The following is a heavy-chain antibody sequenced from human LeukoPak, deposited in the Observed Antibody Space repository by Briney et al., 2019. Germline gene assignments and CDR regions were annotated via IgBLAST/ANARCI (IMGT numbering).Heavy chain of an antibody. D-gene: IGHD3-9*01. CDR1: GFTFSSYA. Sequence: GGSLRLSCAASGFTFSSYAMSWIRQAPGKGLEWVSYISSSGSTIYYADTVKGRFTISRDNAKNSLYLQMNSLRAEDTAVYYCARSRPYYDILPYYYGMDVWGQGTTVTVSS. CDR2: ISSSGSTI. V-gene: IGHV3-11*01. CDR3: ARSRPYYDILPYYYGMDV. J-gene: IGHJ6*02.